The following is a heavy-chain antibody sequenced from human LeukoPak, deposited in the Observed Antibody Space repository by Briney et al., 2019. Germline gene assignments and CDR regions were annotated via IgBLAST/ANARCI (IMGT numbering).Heavy chain of an antibody. Sequence: ASVRVSCKASGYTFTSYYMHWVRQAPGQGLEWMGIINPSGGSTNYVQKFQGRVTMTRDTSTSTVYMELSSLRSEDTAVYYCARDDNSGYFYGAGGYWGQGTLVTVSS. CDR1: GYTFTSYY. D-gene: IGHD3-22*01. CDR2: INPSGGST. CDR3: ARDDNSGYFYGAGGY. V-gene: IGHV1-46*01. J-gene: IGHJ4*02.